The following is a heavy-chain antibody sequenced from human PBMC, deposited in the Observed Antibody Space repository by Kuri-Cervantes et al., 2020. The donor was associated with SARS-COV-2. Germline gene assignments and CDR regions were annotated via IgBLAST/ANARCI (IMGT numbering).Heavy chain of an antibody. CDR2: ISSNGGST. J-gene: IGHJ4*02. CDR1: GFTFSSYA. Sequence: GGSLRLSCSASGFTFSSYAMHWVRQAPGKGLEYVSAISSNGGSTYYADSVKGRFTISRDHSMTTVYLQMSGLRVDDTAVYYCVSSSFGSEDYWGQGTQVTVSS. CDR3: VSSSFGSEDY. V-gene: IGHV3-64D*06. D-gene: IGHD3-16*01.